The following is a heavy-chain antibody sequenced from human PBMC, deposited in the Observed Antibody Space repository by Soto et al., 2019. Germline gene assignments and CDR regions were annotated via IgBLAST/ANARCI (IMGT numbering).Heavy chain of an antibody. CDR3: AKGLGNYNYYYYGMDV. J-gene: IGHJ6*02. CDR1: GFTFSSYG. D-gene: IGHD1-7*01. CDR2: ISYDGSNK. V-gene: IGHV3-30*18. Sequence: ESGGGVVQPGRSLRLSCAASGFTFSSYGMHWVRQAPGKGLEWVAVISYDGSNKYYADSVKGRFTISRDNSKNTLYLQMNSLRAEDTAVYYCAKGLGNYNYYYYGMDVWGQGTTVTVSS.